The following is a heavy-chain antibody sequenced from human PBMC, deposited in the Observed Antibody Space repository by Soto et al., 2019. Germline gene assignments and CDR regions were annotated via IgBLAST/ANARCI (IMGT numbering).Heavy chain of an antibody. CDR2: IYYSGST. V-gene: IGHV4-39*01. CDR1: GGSISSSSYY. D-gene: IGHD6-19*01. CDR3: GSGLDSSGWYNYYYYYGMDG. J-gene: IGHJ6*02. Sequence: SETLSLTCTVSGGSISSSSYYWGWIRQPPGKGLEWIGSIYYSGSTYYNPSLKSRVTISVDTSKNQFSLKLSSVTAADTAVYYCGSGLDSSGWYNYYYYYGMDGWGQGTTVTVSS.